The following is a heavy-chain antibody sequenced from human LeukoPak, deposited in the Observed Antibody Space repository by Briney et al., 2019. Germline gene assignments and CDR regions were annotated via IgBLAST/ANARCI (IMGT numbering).Heavy chain of an antibody. V-gene: IGHV1-2*02. CDR3: ARGYRNWNDKVLAY. Sequence: ASVKVSCKASGYTFSGYYIHWVRQAPGHGLEWMGWINPNSGGTYYTHNFQGRVTMTRDTSISTAYMELRRLRSDDTAVYYCARGYRNWNDKVLAYWGQGTLVSVSS. CDR2: INPNSGGT. J-gene: IGHJ4*02. CDR1: GYTFSGYY. D-gene: IGHD1-1*01.